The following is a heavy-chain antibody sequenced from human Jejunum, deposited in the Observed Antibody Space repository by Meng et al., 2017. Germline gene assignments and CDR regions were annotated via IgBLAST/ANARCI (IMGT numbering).Heavy chain of an antibody. CDR2: IIPYLGTA. Sequence: QVQLCQSGAEVKKPVSSVKVSFNASGGPLPAFAFSLVRQAPGQGLEWMGGIIPYLGTANYAQKFQGRVTITADESTSTAYMELSSLRSDDTAVYYCARGGVSYQLLTRLTFWGQGTLVTVSS. CDR1: GGPLPAFA. V-gene: IGHV1-69*11. J-gene: IGHJ4*02. D-gene: IGHD2-2*01. CDR3: ARGGVSYQLLTRLTF.